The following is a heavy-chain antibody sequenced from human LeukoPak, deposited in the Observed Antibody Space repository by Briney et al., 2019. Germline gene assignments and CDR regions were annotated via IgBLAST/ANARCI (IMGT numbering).Heavy chain of an antibody. CDR1: GGTFSSYA. Sequence: GASVKVSCKASGGTFSSYAISWVRQAPGQGLEWMGRIIPILGIANYAQKFQGRVTITADKSTSTAYMELSSLRSDDTAVYYCARDRGLLWFGESLDYGMDVWGQGTTVTVSS. D-gene: IGHD3-10*01. CDR3: ARDRGLLWFGESLDYGMDV. CDR2: IIPILGIA. J-gene: IGHJ6*02. V-gene: IGHV1-69*04.